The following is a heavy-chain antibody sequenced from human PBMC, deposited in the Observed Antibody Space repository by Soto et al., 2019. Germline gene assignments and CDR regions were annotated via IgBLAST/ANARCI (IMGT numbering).Heavy chain of an antibody. CDR1: GGSISSSSYY. CDR2: IYYSGST. D-gene: IGHD3-3*01. V-gene: IGHV4-39*01. J-gene: IGHJ4*02. CDR3: ARSLRWSGYYGEINY. Sequence: QLQLQESGPGLVKPSETLSLTCTVSGGSISSSSYYWGWIRQPPGKGLEWIGSIYYSGSTYYNPSLKSRVTISVDTSKNQFSLKLSSVTAADTAVYYCARSLRWSGYYGEINYWGQGTLVTVSS.